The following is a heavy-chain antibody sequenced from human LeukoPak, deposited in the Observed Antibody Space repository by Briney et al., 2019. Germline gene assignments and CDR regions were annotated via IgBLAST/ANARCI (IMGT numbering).Heavy chain of an antibody. CDR2: ISGSGGST. CDR1: GFSLSGYW. V-gene: IGHV3-23*01. J-gene: IGHJ3*02. Sequence: GGSLRLSCVASGFSLSGYWMYWVRQAPGKGLEWVSAISGSGGSTYYADSVKGRFTISRDNSKNTLYLQMNSLRAEDTAVYYCAKEGYSTLGSAFDIWGQGTMVTVSS. CDR3: AKEGYSTLGSAFDI. D-gene: IGHD6-13*01.